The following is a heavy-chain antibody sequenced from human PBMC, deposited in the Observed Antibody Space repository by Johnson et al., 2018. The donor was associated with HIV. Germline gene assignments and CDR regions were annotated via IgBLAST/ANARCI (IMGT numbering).Heavy chain of an antibody. D-gene: IGHD4-23*01. CDR3: AKDRGYGGNLDAFDI. V-gene: IGHV3-66*03. Sequence: MLLVESGGGLTQPGGSLRLSCAASGFTVRSNYMSWVRQAPGKGLEWVSVIYSGGSTYYADSVKGRFTISRDNSKNTLYLQMNSLRAEDTAVYYCAKDRGYGGNLDAFDIWGQGTMVTVSS. CDR1: GFTVRSNY. CDR2: IYSGGST. J-gene: IGHJ3*02.